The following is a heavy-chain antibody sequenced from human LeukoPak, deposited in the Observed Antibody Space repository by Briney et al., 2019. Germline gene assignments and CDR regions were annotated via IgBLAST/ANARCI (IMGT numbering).Heavy chain of an antibody. V-gene: IGHV4-34*01. D-gene: IGHD3-16*01. Sequence: KASETLSLTCAVYGGSFSGYYWSWIRQPPGKGLEWIGEINHSGSTNYNPSLKSRVTISVDTSKNQFSLKLSSVTAADTAVYYCARGRGRWFDPWGQGTLVTVSS. CDR1: GGSFSGYY. CDR3: ARGRGRWFDP. CDR2: INHSGST. J-gene: IGHJ5*02.